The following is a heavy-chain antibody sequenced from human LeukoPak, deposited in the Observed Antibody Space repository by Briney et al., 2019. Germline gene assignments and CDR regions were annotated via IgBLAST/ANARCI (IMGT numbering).Heavy chain of an antibody. V-gene: IGHV3-21*01. CDR2: ISSSSSYI. CDR1: GFTFSSYA. J-gene: IGHJ6*03. Sequence: GGSLRLSCAASGFTFSSYAMSWVRQAPGKGLEWVSSISSSSSYIYYADSVKGRFTISRDNAKNSLYLQMNSLRAEDTAVYYCARDTHIVVVVAALGRDYYYMDVWGKGTTVTVSS. D-gene: IGHD2-15*01. CDR3: ARDTHIVVVVAALGRDYYYMDV.